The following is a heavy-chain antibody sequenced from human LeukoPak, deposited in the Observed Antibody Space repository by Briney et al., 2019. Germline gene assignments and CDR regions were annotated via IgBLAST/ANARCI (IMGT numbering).Heavy chain of an antibody. D-gene: IGHD3-10*01. CDR3: RRGSGSYL. Sequence: GGSLRLSCAASGFTFSSYAMSWVRQAPGKGLEWVSSISGGGGSTYYADSVKGQFTISRDNSKNTLNLQMNSLRAEDTAVYYCRRGSGSYLWGQGTLVTVSS. J-gene: IGHJ4*02. V-gene: IGHV3-23*01. CDR2: ISGGGGST. CDR1: GFTFSSYA.